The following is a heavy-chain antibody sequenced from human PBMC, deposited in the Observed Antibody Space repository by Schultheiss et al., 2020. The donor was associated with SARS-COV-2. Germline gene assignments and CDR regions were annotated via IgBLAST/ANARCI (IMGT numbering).Heavy chain of an antibody. J-gene: IGHJ4*02. CDR1: GYTFTSYY. D-gene: IGHD5-18*01. CDR3: ARDNVDTAMVPPSPAVFFDY. Sequence: ASVKVSCKASGYTFTSYYMHWVRQAPGQGLEWMGWINPNSGGTNYAQKFQGRVTMTRDTSISTAYMELSRLRSDDTAVYYCARDNVDTAMVPPSPAVFFDYWGRGTLVTVSS. V-gene: IGHV1-2*02. CDR2: INPNSGGT.